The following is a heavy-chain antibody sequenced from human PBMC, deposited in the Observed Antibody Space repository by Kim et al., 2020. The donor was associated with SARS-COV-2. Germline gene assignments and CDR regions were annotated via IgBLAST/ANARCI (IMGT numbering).Heavy chain of an antibody. CDR3: AAIHSTGSGDY. D-gene: IGHD3-10*01. J-gene: IGHJ4*02. Sequence: TSSAQTFQGRVTITRDTSTSTVYMELSSRRSEDTAVYYCAAIHSTGSGDYWGQGTLVTVSS. V-gene: IGHV1-46*01. CDR2: T.